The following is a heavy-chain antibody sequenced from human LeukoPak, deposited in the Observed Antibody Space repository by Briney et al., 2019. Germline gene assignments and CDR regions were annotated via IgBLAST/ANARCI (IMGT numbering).Heavy chain of an antibody. CDR1: GGSISSSSYY. CDR2: IYYSGST. Sequence: SETLSLTCTVSGGSISSSSYYWGWIRQPPGKGLEWIGSIYYSGSTYYNPSLKSRVTISVDTSKNQFSLKLSSVTAADTAVYYCASHATTYYYDSSGYYYPYYFDYWGQGTLVTVSS. J-gene: IGHJ4*02. CDR3: ASHATTYYYDSSGYYYPYYFDY. D-gene: IGHD3-22*01. V-gene: IGHV4-39*01.